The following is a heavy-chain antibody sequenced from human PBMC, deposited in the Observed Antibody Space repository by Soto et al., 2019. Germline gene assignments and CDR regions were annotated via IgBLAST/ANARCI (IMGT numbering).Heavy chain of an antibody. V-gene: IGHV1-46*03. D-gene: IGHD2-15*01. CDR2: INPSGGST. CDR1: GYTFTSYY. Sequence: QVQLVQSGAEVKKPGASVKVSCKASGYTFTSYYMHWVRQAPGQGLEWMGIINPSGGSTSYAQKFQGSVTMTRDTSTSTVYMELSSLRSEDTAVYYCARDGPYCSGGSCYHNWFDPWGQGTLVTVSS. J-gene: IGHJ5*02. CDR3: ARDGPYCSGGSCYHNWFDP.